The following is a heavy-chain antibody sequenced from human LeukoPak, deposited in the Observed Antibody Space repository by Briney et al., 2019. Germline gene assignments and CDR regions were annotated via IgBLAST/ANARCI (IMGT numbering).Heavy chain of an antibody. D-gene: IGHD4-23*01. CDR3: AKGHDYGGNSVDY. CDR1: GFTFSSYG. V-gene: IGHV3-30*18. Sequence: GRSLRLSCAASGFTFSSYGMHWVRQAPGKGLEWVAVISYDGSNKYYADSVKGRFTISRDNPKNTLYLQMNSLRAEDTAVYYCAKGHDYGGNSVDYWGQGTLVTVSS. J-gene: IGHJ4*02. CDR2: ISYDGSNK.